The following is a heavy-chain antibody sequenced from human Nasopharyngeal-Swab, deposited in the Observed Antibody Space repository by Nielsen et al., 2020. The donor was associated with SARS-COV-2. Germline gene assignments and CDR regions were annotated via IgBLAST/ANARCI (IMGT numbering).Heavy chain of an antibody. CDR2: ISWNSYSI. Sequence: SLKISCAVSGFSFDDYVMHWVRQAPGKGLEWISGISWNSYSIGYADSVKGRFTISRDNSKNTLYLQMNSLRAEDTAVYYCAKAQLYYDSSGYRDWGQGTLVTVSS. V-gene: IGHV3-9*01. D-gene: IGHD3-22*01. CDR3: AKAQLYYDSSGYRD. CDR1: GFSFDDYV. J-gene: IGHJ4*02.